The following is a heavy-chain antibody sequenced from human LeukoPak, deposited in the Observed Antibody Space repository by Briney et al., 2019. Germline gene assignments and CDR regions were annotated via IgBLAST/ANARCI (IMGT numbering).Heavy chain of an antibody. V-gene: IGHV3-11*01. CDR2: ISSSGSTI. CDR3: ARIYDSSGYHYPPTLDY. J-gene: IGHJ4*02. D-gene: IGHD3-22*01. Sequence: GGSLRLSCAASGFTFSDYYMSWIRQAPGKGLEWVSYISSSGSTIYYADSVKGRFTISRDNAKNSLYLQMNRLRAEDTAVYYCARIYDSSGYHYPPTLDYWGQGTLVTVSS. CDR1: GFTFSDYY.